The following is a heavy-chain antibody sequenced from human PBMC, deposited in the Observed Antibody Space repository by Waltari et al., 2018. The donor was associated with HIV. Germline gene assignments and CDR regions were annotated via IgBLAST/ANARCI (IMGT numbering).Heavy chain of an antibody. V-gene: IGHV4-39*01. CDR2: IHYNGST. Sequence: QLQLRESGPGLVKPSGTLSLTCIVSVGAISRSLYYWGWIRQAPGKGLEWIASIHYNGSTHYNPSRKSRVVLSVDTSKNQFSLKLTSVTAADTAAYDCSRKGYLGGRYFQYWGQGSLVTVSS. D-gene: IGHD3-16*01. J-gene: IGHJ1*01. CDR3: SRKGYLGGRYFQY. CDR1: VGAISRSLYY.